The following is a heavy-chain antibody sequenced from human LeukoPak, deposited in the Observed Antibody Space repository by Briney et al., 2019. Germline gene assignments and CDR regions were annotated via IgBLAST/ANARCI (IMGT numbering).Heavy chain of an antibody. Sequence: PSVKVSCKASGYTFTGYYMHWVRQAPGQGLEWMGWINPNSGGTNYAQKFQGRVTMTRDTSISTAYMELSRLRSDDTAVYYCARGGSYYLWSYYFDYWGQGTLVTVSS. CDR1: GYTFTGYY. CDR3: ARGGSYYLWSYYFDY. J-gene: IGHJ4*02. CDR2: INPNSGGT. D-gene: IGHD1-26*01. V-gene: IGHV1-2*02.